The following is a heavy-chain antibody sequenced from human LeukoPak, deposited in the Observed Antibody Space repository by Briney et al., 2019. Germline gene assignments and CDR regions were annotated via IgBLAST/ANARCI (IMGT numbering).Heavy chain of an antibody. CDR2: IWYDGSNK. CDR3: AREQKAYSNYPNYDY. CDR1: GFTFSSYG. D-gene: IGHD4-11*01. V-gene: IGHV3-30*19. J-gene: IGHJ4*02. Sequence: PGRSLRLSCAASGFTFSSYGMHWVRQAPGKGLEWVAVIWYDGSNKYYADSVKGRFTISRDNSKNTLYLQMNSLRAEDTAIYYYAREQKAYSNYPNYDYWGQGTLVTVPS.